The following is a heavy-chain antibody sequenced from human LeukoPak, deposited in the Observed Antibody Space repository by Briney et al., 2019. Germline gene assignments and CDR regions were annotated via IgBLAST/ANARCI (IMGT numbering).Heavy chain of an antibody. CDR3: ARDRAGGTRSGWVYLDY. Sequence: GGSLRLSCAASGFTFSSYSMNWVRQAPGKGLEWVSYISSSSSTIYYADSVKGRFTISRDNAKNSLYLQMNSLRAEDTAVYYCARDRAGGTRSGWVYLDYWGQGTLVTVSS. CDR2: ISSSSSTI. CDR1: GFTFSSYS. J-gene: IGHJ4*02. D-gene: IGHD6-19*01. V-gene: IGHV3-48*04.